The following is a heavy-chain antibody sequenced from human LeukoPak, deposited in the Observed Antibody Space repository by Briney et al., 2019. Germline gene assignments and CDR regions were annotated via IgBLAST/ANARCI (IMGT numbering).Heavy chain of an antibody. D-gene: IGHD6-13*01. CDR2: TRNRANSYTT. CDR1: GFTFSSYA. J-gene: IGHJ4*02. V-gene: IGHV3-72*01. Sequence: GGSLRLSCAASGFTFSSYAMSWVRQAPGKGLEWVGRTRNRANSYTTEYAASVKGRFTISRDDSKSSLYLQMNSLKTEDTSIYYCVRAYSSSWSGSYFDHWGQGTLVTVSS. CDR3: VRAYSSSWSGSYFDH.